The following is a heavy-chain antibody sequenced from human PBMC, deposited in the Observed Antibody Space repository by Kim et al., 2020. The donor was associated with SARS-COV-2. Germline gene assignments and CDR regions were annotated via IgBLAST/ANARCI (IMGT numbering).Heavy chain of an antibody. Sequence: SETLSLTCAVYGGSFSGYYWSWIRQPPGKGLEWIGEINHSGSTNYNPSLKSRVTISVDTSKNQFSLKLSSVTAADTAVYYCARAGSRGSYYVPNWFDPWGQGTLVTVSS. J-gene: IGHJ5*02. CDR3: ARAGSRGSYYVPNWFDP. D-gene: IGHD1-26*01. CDR1: GGSFSGYY. CDR2: INHSGST. V-gene: IGHV4-34*01.